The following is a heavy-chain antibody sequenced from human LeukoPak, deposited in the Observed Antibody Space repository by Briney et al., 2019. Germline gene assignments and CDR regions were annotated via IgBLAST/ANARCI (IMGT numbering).Heavy chain of an antibody. V-gene: IGHV3-30*01. CDR1: GFTFSSNA. Sequence: GGSLRLSCAASGFTFSSNAMHWVRQAPGKGLEWVAVISYDGSDKYYPDSVKGRFTISRDNSKNTLYLQMDSLGAEDTAVYYCASSITLDHWFDPWGQGTLVTVSS. D-gene: IGHD1-20*01. CDR2: ISYDGSDK. CDR3: ASSITLDHWFDP. J-gene: IGHJ5*02.